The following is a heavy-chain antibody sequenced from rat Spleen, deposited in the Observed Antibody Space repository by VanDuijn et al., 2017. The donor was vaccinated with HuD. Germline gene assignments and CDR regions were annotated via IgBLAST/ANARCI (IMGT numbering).Heavy chain of an antibody. J-gene: IGHJ2*01. CDR1: GFTFSAYD. V-gene: IGHV5S13*01. Sequence: EVQLVESGGGLVQPGRSLKLSCAASGFTFSAYDMAWVRQAPTKGLEWVASIGPSGGDIYYRDSVKGRFTISRDNAKNALYLQMNNLRSEDTAIYYCTITTEGMNYWGQGVMVTVSS. CDR3: TITTEGMNY. CDR2: IGPSGGDI. D-gene: IGHD1-11*01.